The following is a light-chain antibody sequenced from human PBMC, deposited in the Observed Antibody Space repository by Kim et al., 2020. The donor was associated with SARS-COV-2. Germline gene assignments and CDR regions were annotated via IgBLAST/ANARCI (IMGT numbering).Light chain of an antibody. CDR3: SSYTSSSTWV. J-gene: IGLJ3*02. CDR1: SSDVGGYNY. Sequence: GQSINISCTGTSSDVGGYNYVSWYQQHPCKAPKLMIYDVSKRPSGVSNRFSGSKSGNTASRTISGLQAEDEADYYCSSYTSSSTWVFGGGTQLTVL. CDR2: DVS. V-gene: IGLV2-14*04.